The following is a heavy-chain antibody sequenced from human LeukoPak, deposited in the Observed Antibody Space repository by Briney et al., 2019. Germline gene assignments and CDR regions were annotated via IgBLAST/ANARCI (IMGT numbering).Heavy chain of an antibody. J-gene: IGHJ4*02. Sequence: PGGSLRLSCAASEFTFSSYSMNWVRQAPGKGLEWVSYITNSGNSKSYADSVKGRFTISRDNTKNSLYLQMNSLRAEDTAVYYCARGDRVGVTTGHFDYWGQGTLVTVSS. CDR2: ITNSGNSK. D-gene: IGHD1-26*01. V-gene: IGHV3-48*01. CDR1: EFTFSSYS. CDR3: ARGDRVGVTTGHFDY.